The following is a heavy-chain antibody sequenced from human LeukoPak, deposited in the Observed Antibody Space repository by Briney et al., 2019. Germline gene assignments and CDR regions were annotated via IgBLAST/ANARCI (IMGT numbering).Heavy chain of an antibody. J-gene: IGHJ4*02. Sequence: GSLRLSCAASGFMFSSNWMSWVRLAPGKGLEWVANIKEDGTETYYVDSVKGRFAISRDNAKNSLYLQMNSLRVEDTAVYYCAKEGRSLQTYWGQGTLVTVSS. CDR1: GFMFSSNW. V-gene: IGHV3-7*03. CDR3: AKEGRSLQTY. CDR2: IKEDGTET. D-gene: IGHD5-24*01.